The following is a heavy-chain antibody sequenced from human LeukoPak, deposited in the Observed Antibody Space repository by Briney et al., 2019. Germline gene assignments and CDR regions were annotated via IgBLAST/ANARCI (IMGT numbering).Heavy chain of an antibody. Sequence: SETLSLTCAVYGGSFSGYYWSWIRQPPGKGLEWIGEINHSGSTNYNPSLKSRVTISVDMSKNQFSLKLSSVTAADTAVYYCARGTPIQLWLRVGYFDLWGRGTLVTVSS. D-gene: IGHD5-18*01. CDR3: ARGTPIQLWLRVGYFDL. CDR2: INHSGST. V-gene: IGHV4-34*01. CDR1: GGSFSGYY. J-gene: IGHJ2*01.